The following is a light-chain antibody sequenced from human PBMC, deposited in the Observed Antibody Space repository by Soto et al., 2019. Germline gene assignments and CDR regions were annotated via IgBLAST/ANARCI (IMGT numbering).Light chain of an antibody. CDR2: QVT. CDR1: INDVGGYNY. CDR3: MSYAGGFMFV. V-gene: IGLV2-8*01. Sequence: VLTPPPSATGSTSVAATTSSTGTINDVGGYNYVSWYQQHPGKVPQLMIYQVTKRPSGVPDRFSASKSDTTASLTISGLQAEDEGDYCGMSYAGGFMFVFGSGIKVTVL. J-gene: IGLJ1*01.